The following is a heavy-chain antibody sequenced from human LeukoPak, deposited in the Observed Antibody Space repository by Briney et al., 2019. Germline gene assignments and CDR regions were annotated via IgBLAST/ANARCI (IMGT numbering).Heavy chain of an antibody. J-gene: IGHJ3*02. CDR3: ARESFTTVTSATDAFDI. V-gene: IGHV1-46*01. CDR2: INPSGGST. Sequence: ASVKVSCKASGYTFTSYYMHWVRQAPGQGLEWMGIINPSGGSTSYAQKFQGRVTMTRDTSISTAYVELSRLRSDDTAVYYCARESFTTVTSATDAFDIWGQGTMVTVSS. CDR1: GYTFTSYY. D-gene: IGHD4-17*01.